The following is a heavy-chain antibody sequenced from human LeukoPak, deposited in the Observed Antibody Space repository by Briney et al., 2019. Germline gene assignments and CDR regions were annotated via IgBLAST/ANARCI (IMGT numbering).Heavy chain of an antibody. CDR3: ARLYYYGSGNYYNRYFDY. Sequence: GGSLRLSCAGAGFTFSSYWMSWVRQAPGKGLEWVANIKQDGSEKYYVDSVKGRFTISRDNAKNSLYLQMNSLRAEDTAVYYCARLYYYGSGNYYNRYFDYWGQGTLVTVSS. D-gene: IGHD3-10*01. J-gene: IGHJ4*02. CDR2: IKQDGSEK. V-gene: IGHV3-7*03. CDR1: GFTFSSYW.